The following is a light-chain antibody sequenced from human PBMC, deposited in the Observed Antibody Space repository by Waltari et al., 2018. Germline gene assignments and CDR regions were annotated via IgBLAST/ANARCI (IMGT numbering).Light chain of an antibody. CDR3: AAWDVSVNAWL. V-gene: IGLV1-44*01. CDR2: NNK. CDR1: SSNIGGNT. Sequence: QPVLIQPPSASGTLGQRVTISCSGSSSNIGGNTVNWYQQFPGAAPKGFIYNNKRRPSGGPVRLSVFKSGTSASLAISGLQSEDEGNYYGAAWDVSVNAWLFGGGAKLTVL. J-gene: IGLJ3*02.